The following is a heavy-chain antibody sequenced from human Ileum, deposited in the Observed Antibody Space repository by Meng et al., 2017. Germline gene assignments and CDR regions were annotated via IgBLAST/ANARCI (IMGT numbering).Heavy chain of an antibody. D-gene: IGHD1-1*01. CDR1: RDSISTTTYY. CDR2: LYSSGSA. CDR3: ARKMSGTMLDF. V-gene: IGHV4-39*07. Sequence: LKGTGQGLAKASRALALTCTVTRDSISTTTYYWGWFHRPPGRELEWIGTLYSSGSAFYNPALEGRVTPSIDTSRKQCSLKMNSVSAADTAVYYCARKMSGTMLDFWGPGTLVTVSS. J-gene: IGHJ4*02.